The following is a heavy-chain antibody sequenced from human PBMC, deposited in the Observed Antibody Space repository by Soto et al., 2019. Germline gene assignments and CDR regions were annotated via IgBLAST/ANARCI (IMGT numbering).Heavy chain of an antibody. CDR2: ISYDGSNK. Sequence: ESGGGVVQPGRSLRLSCAASGFTFSNYAMHWVRQAPGMGLEWVAFISYDGSNKYYADSVRGRFTISRDNSKNTLYLQMNSLRAEDTAVYYCAKDSFGRSGVTYYYYYGMDVWGQGTTVTVSS. V-gene: IGHV3-30-3*01. CDR1: GFTFSNYA. D-gene: IGHD3-3*01. J-gene: IGHJ6*02. CDR3: AKDSFGRSGVTYYYYYGMDV.